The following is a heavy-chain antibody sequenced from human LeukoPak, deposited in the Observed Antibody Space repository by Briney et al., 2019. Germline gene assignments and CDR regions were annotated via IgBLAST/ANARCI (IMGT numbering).Heavy chain of an antibody. CDR1: GFTFSSYD. Sequence: PGGSLRLSCAASGFTFSSYDMHWVRQVTGKGLEWVSVIGTAGDTYYPGSVKGRFTISRDNAKNTVYLQMNSLRAEDTAVYYCAKDADHRFDYWGQGTLVTVSS. J-gene: IGHJ4*02. V-gene: IGHV3-13*01. D-gene: IGHD1-14*01. CDR2: IGTAGDT. CDR3: AKDADHRFDY.